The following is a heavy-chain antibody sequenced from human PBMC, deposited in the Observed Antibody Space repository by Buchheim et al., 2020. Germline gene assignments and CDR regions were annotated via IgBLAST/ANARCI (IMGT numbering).Heavy chain of an antibody. CDR3: ARGPHPITVIVVVTYFDY. V-gene: IGHV4-34*01. CDR1: GGSFSGYY. J-gene: IGHJ4*02. D-gene: IGHD3-22*01. Sequence: QVQLQQWGAGLLKPSETLSLTCAVYGGSFSGYYWSGIRQPPGKGLEWIGDINHSGSTKYNSSLKSRVTISVDTSKNQFSLMLSSVTAADTAVYYCARGPHPITVIVVVTYFDYWGQGTL. CDR2: INHSGST.